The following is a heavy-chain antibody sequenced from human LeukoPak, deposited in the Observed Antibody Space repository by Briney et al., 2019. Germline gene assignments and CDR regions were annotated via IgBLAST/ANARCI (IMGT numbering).Heavy chain of an antibody. CDR2: YTSGRT. Sequence: YTSGRTNSNPSLKSRVTISVDTSKNQFSLKLSSVTAADTAVYYCARDITAVAGYYYYYMDVWGKGTTVTVSS. V-gene: IGHV4-61*02. J-gene: IGHJ6*03. D-gene: IGHD6-19*01. CDR3: ARDITAVAGYYYYYMDV.